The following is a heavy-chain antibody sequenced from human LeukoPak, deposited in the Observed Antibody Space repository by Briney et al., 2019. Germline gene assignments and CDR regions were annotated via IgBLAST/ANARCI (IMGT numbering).Heavy chain of an antibody. Sequence: ASVTVSCKASVRTFRTYAISWVRQAPGQGLEWVGRIVPILGTANYAQNFQGRVTSTADRLTTTAYMELRRLRSEDTAVYYCARVPKGSSWPYYFDYWGQGTLVTVSS. D-gene: IGHD6-13*01. J-gene: IGHJ4*02. CDR1: VRTFRTYA. V-gene: IGHV1-69*04. CDR2: IVPILGTA. CDR3: ARVPKGSSWPYYFDY.